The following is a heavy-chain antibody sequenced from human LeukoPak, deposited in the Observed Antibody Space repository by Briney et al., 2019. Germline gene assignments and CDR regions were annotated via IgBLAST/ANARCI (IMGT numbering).Heavy chain of an antibody. CDR2: IWYDGSNK. D-gene: IGHD3-22*01. J-gene: IGHJ4*02. Sequence: GGSLRLSCAASGFTFNNYGMHWVRQAPGKGLEWVALIWYDGSNKYYADSVKGRFTISRDNSKNTLYLQMNSLRAEDTAVYYCARAPFAGYYDSSAYPDYWGQGTLVTVSS. CDR1: GFTFNNYG. V-gene: IGHV3-33*01. CDR3: ARAPFAGYYDSSAYPDY.